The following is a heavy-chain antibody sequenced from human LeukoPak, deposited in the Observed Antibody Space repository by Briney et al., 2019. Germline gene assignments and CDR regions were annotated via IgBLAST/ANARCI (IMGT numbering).Heavy chain of an antibody. V-gene: IGHV1-2*02. J-gene: IGHJ4*02. CDR3: TRDDIMGARDFDY. D-gene: IGHD1-26*01. Sequence: ASVKVSCKTSGFTFTGYYVHWVRQAPGQGLEWMGWINLNSGGTTYAQNFQGRVTMTRDTSISTAYMELSRLTSDDTAVYYCTRDDIMGARDFDYWGQGTLVTVSS. CDR1: GFTFTGYY. CDR2: INLNSGGT.